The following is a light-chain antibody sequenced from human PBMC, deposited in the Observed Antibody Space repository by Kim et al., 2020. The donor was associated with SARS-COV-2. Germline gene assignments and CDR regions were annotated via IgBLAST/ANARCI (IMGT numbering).Light chain of an antibody. Sequence: QRVAISCTGSSSNIGAGYDVHWYQQFPGTATRLLIYGSTNRPSGVPDRFSGSKSDTSDSLAITGLQAEDEADYFCQSYDNSLGGYVFATGTKVTVL. CDR2: GST. V-gene: IGLV1-40*01. CDR3: QSYDNSLGGYV. J-gene: IGLJ1*01. CDR1: SSNIGAGYD.